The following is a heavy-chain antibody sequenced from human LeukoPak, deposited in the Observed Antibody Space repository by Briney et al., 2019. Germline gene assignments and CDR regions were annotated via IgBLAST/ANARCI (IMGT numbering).Heavy chain of an antibody. Sequence: SVKVSCKASGGTFSSYAISWVRQAPGQGLEWMGGIIPIFGTANYAQKFQGRVTITADESTSTAYMELSSLRSEDTAVYYCARASGFEQQLGAFDIWGQGTMVTVSS. CDR2: IIPIFGTA. D-gene: IGHD6-13*01. V-gene: IGHV1-69*01. CDR1: GGTFSSYA. CDR3: ARASGFEQQLGAFDI. J-gene: IGHJ3*02.